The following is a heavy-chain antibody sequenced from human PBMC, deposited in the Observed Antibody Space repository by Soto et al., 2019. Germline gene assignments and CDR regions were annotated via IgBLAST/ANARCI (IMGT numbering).Heavy chain of an antibody. D-gene: IGHD3-3*01. Sequence: SVKVSCKASGYTFTGYYMHWVRQAPGQGLEWMGWINPNSGGTNYAQKFQGRVTMTRDTSISTAYMELSRLRSDDTAVYYCARAWGWSGYYFYYYYGMDVWGQGTTVTASS. CDR1: GYTFTGYY. J-gene: IGHJ6*02. CDR3: ARAWGWSGYYFYYYYGMDV. V-gene: IGHV1-2*02. CDR2: INPNSGGT.